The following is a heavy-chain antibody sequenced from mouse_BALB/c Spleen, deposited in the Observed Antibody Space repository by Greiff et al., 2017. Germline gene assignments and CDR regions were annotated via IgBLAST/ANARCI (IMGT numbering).Heavy chain of an antibody. CDR3: ARRVYYDYDGGFAY. V-gene: IGHV8-12*01. CDR1: GFSLSTSGMG. CDR2: IYWDDDK. J-gene: IGHJ3*01. Sequence: QVTLKESGPGILQPSQTLSLTCSFSGFSLSTSGMGVSWIRQPSGKGLEWLAHIYWDDDKRYNPSLKSRLTISKDTSRNQVFLKITSVDTADTATYYCARRVYYDYDGGFAYWGQGTLVTVSA. D-gene: IGHD2-4*01.